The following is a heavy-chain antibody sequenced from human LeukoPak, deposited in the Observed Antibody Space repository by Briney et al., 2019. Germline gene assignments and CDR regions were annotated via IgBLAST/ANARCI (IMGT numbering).Heavy chain of an antibody. J-gene: IGHJ4*02. CDR3: ARDIQITMVRGVTFPFDY. Sequence: ASVKVYCKASGYTFTSFAMNWVRPAPGQGLGWMRWINTNTGNPTYAQGFTGRFVFSLDTSVSTAYLQISSVKAQDTAVYYCARDIQITMVRGVTFPFDYWGQGTLVTVSS. D-gene: IGHD3-10*01. V-gene: IGHV7-4-1*02. CDR2: INTNTGNP. CDR1: GYTFTSFA.